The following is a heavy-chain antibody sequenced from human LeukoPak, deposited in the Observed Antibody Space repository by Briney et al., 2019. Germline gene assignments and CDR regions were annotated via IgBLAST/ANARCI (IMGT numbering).Heavy chain of an antibody. CDR1: GGSISRGSSY. D-gene: IGHD5-12*01. Sequence: SETLSLTCTVSGGSISRGSSYWSWIRHHPGKGLKWIGYIYNSRSTYYNPSLKSRVTISVDTSKNQFSLKLSSVSAADTAVYYCAGLRGRPHAFDIWGQGTVVTVSS. CDR3: AGLRGRPHAFDI. J-gene: IGHJ3*02. CDR2: IYNSRST. V-gene: IGHV4-31*03.